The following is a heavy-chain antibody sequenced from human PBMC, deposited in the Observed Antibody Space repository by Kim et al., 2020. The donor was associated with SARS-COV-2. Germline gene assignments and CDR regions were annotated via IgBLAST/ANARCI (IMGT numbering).Heavy chain of an antibody. CDR3: RMDGYSYGPYYYYYGMDV. Sequence: GGSLRLSCTASGFTFGDYAMSWVRQAPGKGLEWVGFIRSKAYGGTTEYAASVKGRFTISRDDSKSIAYLQMNSLKTEDTAVYYCRMDGYSYGPYYYYYGMDVWGQGTTVTVSS. V-gene: IGHV3-49*04. D-gene: IGHD5-18*01. J-gene: IGHJ6*02. CDR1: GFTFGDYA. CDR2: IRSKAYGGTT.